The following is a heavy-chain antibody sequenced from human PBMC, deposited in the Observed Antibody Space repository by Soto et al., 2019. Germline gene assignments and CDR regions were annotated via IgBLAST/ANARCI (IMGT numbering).Heavy chain of an antibody. Sequence: PGGSLRLSCAASGFTFSSYAMHWVRQAPGKGLEWVAVISYDGGNKYYADSVKGRFTISRDNAKNSLYLQMNSLRAEDTAVYYCARGIKDAGYYGMDVWGQGTTVTVSS. J-gene: IGHJ6*02. D-gene: IGHD6-13*01. CDR1: GFTFSSYA. CDR2: ISYDGGNK. CDR3: ARGIKDAGYYGMDV. V-gene: IGHV3-30-3*01.